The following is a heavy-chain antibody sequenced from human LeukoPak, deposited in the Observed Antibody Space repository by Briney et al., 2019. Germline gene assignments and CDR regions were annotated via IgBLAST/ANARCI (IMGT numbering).Heavy chain of an antibody. CDR2: IVVGSGNT. V-gene: IGHV1-58*02. Sequence: ASVKVSCKASGFTFTSSAMQWVRQARGQRLEWIGWIVVGSGNTNYAQKFQERVTITRDMSTSTAYMELSSLRFEDTAVYYCAAGTDFWSGYYPAYWGQGTLVTVSS. D-gene: IGHD3-3*01. J-gene: IGHJ4*02. CDR3: AAGTDFWSGYYPAY. CDR1: GFTFTSSA.